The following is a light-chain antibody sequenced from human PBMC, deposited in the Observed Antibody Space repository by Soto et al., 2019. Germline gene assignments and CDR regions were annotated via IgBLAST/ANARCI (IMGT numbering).Light chain of an antibody. V-gene: IGKV1-5*01. Sequence: DIQMTQSPSTLPASVGYRVTITCRASQSLGTWLAWYQQRPGKAPNLLIYDASSLKSGVPSRFSGSGSGTEFTLTITRLQPDDFATYYCQQYDGYSWTFGQGTTVDIK. CDR1: QSLGTW. J-gene: IGKJ1*01. CDR2: DAS. CDR3: QQYDGYSWT.